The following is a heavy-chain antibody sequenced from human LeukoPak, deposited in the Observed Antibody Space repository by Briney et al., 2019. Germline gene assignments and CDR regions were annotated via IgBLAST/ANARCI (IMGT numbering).Heavy chain of an antibody. J-gene: IGHJ4*02. CDR3: ARDPDYGRGY. CDR1: GFTFSSYS. Sequence: GGSLRLSCAASGFTFSSYSMNWVRQAPGKGLEWVSYISSSSSTIYYADSVKGRFTISRDNAKNSLYLQMNSLRAEDTAVYYCARDPDYGRGYWGQGTLVTVSS. D-gene: IGHD4-17*01. CDR2: ISSSSSTI. V-gene: IGHV3-48*01.